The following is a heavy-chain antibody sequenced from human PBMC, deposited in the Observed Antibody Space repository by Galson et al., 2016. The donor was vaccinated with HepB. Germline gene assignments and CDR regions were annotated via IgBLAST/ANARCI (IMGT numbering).Heavy chain of an antibody. D-gene: IGHD3-10*01. CDR2: IFYFDNT. CDR1: GASVSSTGYY. Sequence: SETLSLTCTVSGASVSSTGYYWSWIRQPPGKGLEWIGYIFYFDNTNYNPSPKSRVTISVDTSKNQFTLKLNYLTAADTAVYYCASDSTYGNFWGQGTLATVSS. V-gene: IGHV4-61*08. CDR3: ASDSTYGNF. J-gene: IGHJ4*02.